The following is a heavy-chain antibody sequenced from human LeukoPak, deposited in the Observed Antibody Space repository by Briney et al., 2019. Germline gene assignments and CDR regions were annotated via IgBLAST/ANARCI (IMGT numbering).Heavy chain of an antibody. V-gene: IGHV1-8*01. D-gene: IGHD3-22*01. J-gene: IGHJ4*02. CDR2: MNPNSGNT. Sequence: ASVKVSCKASGYTFTSYDINWVRQATGQGLVWMGWMNPNSGNTGYAQKFQGRVTMTRNTSISTAYMELSSLRSEDTAVYYCASGGLYDSSGYYNYWGQGTLVTVSS. CDR1: GYTFTSYD. CDR3: ASGGLYDSSGYYNY.